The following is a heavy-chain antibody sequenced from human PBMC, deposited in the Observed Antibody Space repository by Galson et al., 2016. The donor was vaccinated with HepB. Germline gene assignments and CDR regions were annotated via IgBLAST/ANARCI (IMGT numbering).Heavy chain of an antibody. J-gene: IGHJ4*02. CDR2: ISFDSTTT. D-gene: IGHD3-10*02. Sequence: SLRLSCAASGFTFSRYSLNWVRQAPGKGLEWVSYISFDSTTTYYADSLRGRFTISRDNAKNSLYLQMYGLRNDDAAVYYCTADVGGGLRPFDYWGQGTLVTVSS. V-gene: IGHV3-48*02. CDR3: TADVGGGLRPFDY. CDR1: GFTFSRYS.